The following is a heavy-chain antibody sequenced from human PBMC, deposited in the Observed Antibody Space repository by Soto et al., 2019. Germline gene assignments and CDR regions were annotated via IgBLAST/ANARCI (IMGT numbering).Heavy chain of an antibody. CDR3: ARVPRFDTWYFDY. CDR1: GFSVNTHV. CDR2: LWYDGSRE. J-gene: IGHJ4*03. D-gene: IGHD2-2*02. Sequence: QVQLVESGGGVVQPGRSLRLSCAASGFSVNTHVIHWIRQAPGKGLEWVAVLWYDGSREYYADSVKGRFTISRDNSKNMMYLQMDNLRVEDTAVDYCARVPRFDTWYFDYWGHGTLATVSS. V-gene: IGHV3-33*01.